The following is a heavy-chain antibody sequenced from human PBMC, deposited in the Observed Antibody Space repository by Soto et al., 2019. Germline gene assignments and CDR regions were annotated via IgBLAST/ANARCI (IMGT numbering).Heavy chain of an antibody. J-gene: IGHJ4*02. CDR2: SHHGGGT. Sequence: SETLSLTCTVSASSITDASYWGWVRQAPGKGLEWIGSSHHGGGTYYNPSLKSRVTISVDTSKNQLSLKLTSVAAADAAVYYCARVLSLGSTWYFDYWGQGTQVTVSS. D-gene: IGHD6-13*01. V-gene: IGHV4-38-2*02. CDR1: ASSITDASY. CDR3: ARVLSLGSTWYFDY.